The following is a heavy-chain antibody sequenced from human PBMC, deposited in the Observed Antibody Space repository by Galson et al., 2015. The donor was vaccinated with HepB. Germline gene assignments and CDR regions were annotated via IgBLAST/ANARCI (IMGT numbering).Heavy chain of an antibody. CDR3: AKVKRASSSWYGRLSWFDP. V-gene: IGHV4-31*03. CDR2: IYYSVST. CDR1: GGSVSIGCYY. J-gene: IGHJ5*02. D-gene: IGHD6-13*01. Sequence: TLSLTCTVSGGSVSIGCYYRIWLRQLPEQGLERIGYIYYSVSTYYNPSLKCRVTISVDTSQNQFSLKLSSVTAADTAEYYCAKVKRASSSWYGRLSWFDPWGQGTLVTVSS.